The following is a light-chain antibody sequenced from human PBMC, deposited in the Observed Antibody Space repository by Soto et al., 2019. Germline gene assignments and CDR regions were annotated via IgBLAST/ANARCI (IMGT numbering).Light chain of an antibody. Sequence: DIQMPQSPSSLSASVGDRVTITCRASQSINTYLNWYQQKPGKAPKLLIYVASTLQSGVPSRFRGSGSATDVTLTINSLQHEDCATYYCQQSYSTPPLTFGGGTKVEIK. CDR2: VAS. CDR1: QSINTY. V-gene: IGKV1-39*01. CDR3: QQSYSTPPLT. J-gene: IGKJ4*01.